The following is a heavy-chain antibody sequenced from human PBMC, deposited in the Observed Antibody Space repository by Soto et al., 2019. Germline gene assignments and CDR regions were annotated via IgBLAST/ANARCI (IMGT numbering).Heavy chain of an antibody. D-gene: IGHD3-16*01. J-gene: IGHJ5*02. Sequence: SVTLSLTYAMDGGFLRVSDWTLIRQNPGKGLEWIGEINHVGGTNYNPSLKSRVTMSVDTSQNQFSLRLISVTAADTAMYFCVRIRYQLPSSVLWLDPWGQGTPVTVSS. CDR2: INHVGGT. CDR1: GGFLRVSD. V-gene: IGHV4-34*01. CDR3: VRIRYQLPSSVLWLDP.